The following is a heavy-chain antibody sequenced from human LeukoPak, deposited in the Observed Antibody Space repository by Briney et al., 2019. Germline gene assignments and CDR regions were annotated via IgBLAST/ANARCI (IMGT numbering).Heavy chain of an antibody. CDR2: IYYSGST. J-gene: IGHJ4*02. Sequence: SETPSLTCTASGGSISSSSYYWGWIRQPPGKGLEWIGSIYYSGSTNYNPSLKSRVTIYVDTSRNQFSLKLSSVTAADTAVYYCARQGYCSSTSCHNRGFFDYWGQGTLVTVSS. CDR1: GGSISSSSYY. D-gene: IGHD2-2*01. V-gene: IGHV4-39*01. CDR3: ARQGYCSSTSCHNRGFFDY.